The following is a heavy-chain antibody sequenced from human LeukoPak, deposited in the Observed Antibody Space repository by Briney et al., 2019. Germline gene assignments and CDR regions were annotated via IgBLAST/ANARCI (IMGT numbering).Heavy chain of an antibody. V-gene: IGHV3-7*03. CDR1: GFTFSGFW. Sequence: GGSLRLSCAVSGFTFSGFWMSWSRQAPGKGLEWVASINSNGSEGYYADVVKGRFTISRDNAKNSLYLQINSLRAEDTAVYYCARSSYSSSSSVWGQGTMVTVSS. CDR2: INSNGSEG. CDR3: ARSSYSSSSSV. J-gene: IGHJ3*01. D-gene: IGHD6-6*01.